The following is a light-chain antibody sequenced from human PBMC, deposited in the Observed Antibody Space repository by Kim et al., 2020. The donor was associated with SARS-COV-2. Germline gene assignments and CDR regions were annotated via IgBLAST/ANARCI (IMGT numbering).Light chain of an antibody. J-gene: IGLJ3*02. CDR3: NSRESSADHWM. V-gene: IGLV3-19*01. CDR1: SLRSYY. CDR2: GQN. Sequence: SSELTQDPAVSVALGQTVRITCPGDSLRSYYASWYQQKPGQAPVLVFYGQNNRPSVIPDRFSGSYSGNTASLTITPAPAEAEASYYWNSRESSADHWMFG.